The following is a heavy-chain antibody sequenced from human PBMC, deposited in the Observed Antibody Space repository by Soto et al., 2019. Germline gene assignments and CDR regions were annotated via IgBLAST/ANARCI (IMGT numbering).Heavy chain of an antibody. CDR1: GFTFSDHY. CDR2: SKNKADSYTT. Sequence: EVQLVESGGGLVQPGGSLRLSCAASGFTFSDHYMDWVRQAPGKGLEWVGRSKNKADSYTTEYAASVKGKLTISRDSSKNSMFLQMNRLKTEDTDVYYCTVWGSGNDFGAAWGQGILVTVSS. J-gene: IGHJ4*02. CDR3: TVWGSGNDFGAA. D-gene: IGHD3-10*01. V-gene: IGHV3-72*01.